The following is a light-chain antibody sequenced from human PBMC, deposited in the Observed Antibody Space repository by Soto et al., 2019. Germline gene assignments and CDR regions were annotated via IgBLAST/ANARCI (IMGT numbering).Light chain of an antibody. CDR3: QVWSSSGDHVV. Sequence: VLTQPPSVSVAPGQTATITCGGNNIGHKNVHWYQQKPGQAPVLVVYDDSDRPSGIPERFSGSNSGNTATLTINRVEAGDEADYTCQVWSSSGDHVVFGGGTKLTVL. J-gene: IGLJ2*01. V-gene: IGLV3-21*02. CDR2: DDS. CDR1: NIGHKN.